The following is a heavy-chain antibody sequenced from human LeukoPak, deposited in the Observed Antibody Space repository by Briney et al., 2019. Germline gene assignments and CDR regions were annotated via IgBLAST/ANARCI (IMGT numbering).Heavy chain of an antibody. J-gene: IGHJ6*03. V-gene: IGHV1-2*02. CDR2: INPNSGGT. CDR1: GYTFTGYY. D-gene: IGHD4-17*01. Sequence: ASVKVSCKASGYTFTGYYMHWVRQAPGQGLEWMGWINPNSGGTNYAQKFQGRVTMTRDTSISTAYMELSRLRSDDTAVYYCATRTVTTVYYYYYMDVWGKGTTVTVSS. CDR3: ATRTVTTVYYYYYMDV.